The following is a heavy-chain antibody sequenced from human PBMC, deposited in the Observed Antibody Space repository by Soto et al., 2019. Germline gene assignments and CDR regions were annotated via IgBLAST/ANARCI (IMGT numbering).Heavy chain of an antibody. CDR3: ARDHNFGFILYAMDV. J-gene: IGHJ6*02. V-gene: IGHV1-46*01. CDR2: INPSSGRT. D-gene: IGHD2-15*01. CDR1: GHTFTSYS. Sequence: ASVKFYCKASGHTFTSYSMHWVRQAPGQGLEWMGIINPSSGRTSYAQNFQGRVTMTSDTSTSIVYMEMSSLKSEDTAVYYCARDHNFGFILYAMDVWGQGTTVTVSS.